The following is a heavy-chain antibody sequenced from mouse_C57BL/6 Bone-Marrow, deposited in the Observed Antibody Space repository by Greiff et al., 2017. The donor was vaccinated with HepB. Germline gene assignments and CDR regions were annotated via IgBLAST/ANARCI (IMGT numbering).Heavy chain of an antibody. Sequence: DVKLVESGGGLVQPGGSLSLSCAASGFTFTDYYMSWVRQPPGKALEWLGFIRNKANGYTTGYSASVKGRFTISRDNYQSILYLQMNALRAEDSATYYCARYGNYAMDYWGQGTSVTVSS. V-gene: IGHV7-3*01. CDR1: GFTFTDYY. J-gene: IGHJ4*01. CDR3: ARYGNYAMDY. CDR2: IRNKANGYTT.